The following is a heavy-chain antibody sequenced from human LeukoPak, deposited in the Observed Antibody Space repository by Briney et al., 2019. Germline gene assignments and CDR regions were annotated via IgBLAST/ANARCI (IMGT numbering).Heavy chain of an antibody. CDR2: ISSSSSYI. CDR3: AREGQPLSPSYYFDY. Sequence: PGGSLRLSCAASGFTFSSYSMNWVRQAPGKGLEWVSSISSSSSYIYYADSVKGRFTISRDNAKNSLYLQMNSLRAEDTAVYYCAREGQPLSPSYYFDYWGQGTLVTVSS. V-gene: IGHV3-21*01. D-gene: IGHD5-18*01. CDR1: GFTFSSYS. J-gene: IGHJ4*02.